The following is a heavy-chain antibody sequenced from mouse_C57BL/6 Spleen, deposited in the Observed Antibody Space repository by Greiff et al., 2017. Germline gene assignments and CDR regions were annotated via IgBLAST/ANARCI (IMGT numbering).Heavy chain of an antibody. CDR2: INPNYGTT. J-gene: IGHJ4*01. V-gene: IGHV1-39*01. D-gene: IGHD1-1*01. Sequence: VQLQQSGPELVKPGASVKISSTASGYSFTDYNMNWVQQSNGKSLEWIGVINPNYGTTSYNQKFKGKATLTVDQSSSTAYMQLNSLASEDSAFYYCARYKYYYGSSLYYAMDYWGQGTSVTVSS. CDR3: ARYKYYYGSSLYYAMDY. CDR1: GYSFTDYN.